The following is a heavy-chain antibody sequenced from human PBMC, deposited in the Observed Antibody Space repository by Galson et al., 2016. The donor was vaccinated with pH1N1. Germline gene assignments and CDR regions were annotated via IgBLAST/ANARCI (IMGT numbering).Heavy chain of an antibody. J-gene: IGHJ4*02. V-gene: IGHV3-7*01. CDR1: GFTFSDYW. Sequence: SLRLSCAASGFTFSDYWMSWVRQAPGKGLEWVANIKQDGSVKYYVDSVKGRFTISRDNAKNSLYLQMNSLRAEDTAVYYCAIEKQVGPALFDSWGQGTLVKVSS. D-gene: IGHD1-26*01. CDR2: IKQDGSVK. CDR3: AIEKQVGPALFDS.